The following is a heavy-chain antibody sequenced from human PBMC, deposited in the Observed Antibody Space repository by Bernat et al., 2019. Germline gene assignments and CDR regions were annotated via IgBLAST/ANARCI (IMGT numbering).Heavy chain of an antibody. CDR1: GGSISTGDYY. V-gene: IGHV4-31*03. CDR3: ARVEGAYVDFDI. D-gene: IGHD4-17*01. J-gene: IGHJ3*02. CDR2: IYYSGNT. Sequence: QVQLQESGPGLVKPSQTLSLICTVSGGSISTGDYYWSWIRQHPGKGLEWIGYIYYSGNTYYNPSLKSRVTISVDTSKNQFSLKLSSVTAADTAAYFCARVEGAYVDFDIWGQGTMVTVSS.